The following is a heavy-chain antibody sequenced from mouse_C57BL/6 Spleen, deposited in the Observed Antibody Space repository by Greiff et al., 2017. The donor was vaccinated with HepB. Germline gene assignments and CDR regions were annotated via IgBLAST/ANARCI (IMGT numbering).Heavy chain of an antibody. CDR2: IYPGDGDT. V-gene: IGHV1-80*01. CDR3: AREGVTTYYFDY. Sequence: VQRVESGAELVKPGASVKISCKASGYAFSSYWMNWVKQRPGKGLEWIGQIYPGDGDTNYNGKFKGKATLTADKSSSTAYMQLSSLTSEDSAVYFCAREGVTTYYFDYWGQGTTLTVSS. D-gene: IGHD2-5*01. CDR1: GYAFSSYW. J-gene: IGHJ2*01.